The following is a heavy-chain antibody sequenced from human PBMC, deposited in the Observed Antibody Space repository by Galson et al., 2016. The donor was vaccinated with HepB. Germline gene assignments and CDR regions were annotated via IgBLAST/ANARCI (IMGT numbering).Heavy chain of an antibody. Sequence: SLRLSCAASGVTFSNYNMNWVRQAPGKGLEWVSSISSSTSYIYYADSVKGRFTISRDSAKNSLYLQMNSLRAEDTAVYYYVYYYGSGSYYKKDYWGQGTLVTVSS. CDR3: VYYYGSGSYYKKDY. V-gene: IGHV3-21*01. CDR2: ISSSTSYI. J-gene: IGHJ4*02. D-gene: IGHD3-10*01. CDR1: GVTFSNYN.